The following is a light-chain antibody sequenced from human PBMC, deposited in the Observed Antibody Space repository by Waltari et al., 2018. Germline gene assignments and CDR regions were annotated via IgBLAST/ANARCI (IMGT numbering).Light chain of an antibody. Sequence: QTVVTQEPSLSVSPGGTVTHNCALSSGSFSTTSCASWYQQTPGQPPRTLVFKTNTRSSGVPDRFSGSILGNKVALTITGAQAEDESDYYCLVYMGSGIWVFGGGTKLTVL. CDR2: KTN. CDR1: SGSFSTTSC. CDR3: LVYMGSGIWV. J-gene: IGLJ3*02. V-gene: IGLV8-61*01.